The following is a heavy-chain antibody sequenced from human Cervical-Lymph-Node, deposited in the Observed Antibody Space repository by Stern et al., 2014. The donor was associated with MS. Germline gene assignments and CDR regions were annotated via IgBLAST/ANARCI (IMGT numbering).Heavy chain of an antibody. J-gene: IGHJ6*02. CDR2: MYYTGGA. CDR1: GGSISSYY. V-gene: IGHV4-59*01. D-gene: IGHD1-1*01. Sequence: QVQLQESGPGLVKPSETLSLTCTVSGGSISSYYWSWIRQPPGKGLQWIGHMYYTGGANYNPSLQSRVTISVDMSKNRFSLRLSSVTAADTAVYYCARAPYDFTNWYGMDVWGQGTTVTVSS. CDR3: ARAPYDFTNWYGMDV.